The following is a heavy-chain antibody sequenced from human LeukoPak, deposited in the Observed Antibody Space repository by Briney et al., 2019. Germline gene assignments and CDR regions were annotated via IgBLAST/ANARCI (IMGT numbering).Heavy chain of an antibody. CDR3: ARTSCGGDCSFDY. CDR1: GGTFISYA. V-gene: IGHV1-69*01. D-gene: IGHD2-21*02. J-gene: IGHJ4*02. CDR2: IIPIFGTA. Sequence: GSSVKVSCKASGGTFISYAISWVRQAPGQGLEWMGGIIPIFGTANYAQKFQGRVTITADESTSTAYMELSSLRSEDTAVYYCARTSCGGDCSFDYWGQGTLVTVSS.